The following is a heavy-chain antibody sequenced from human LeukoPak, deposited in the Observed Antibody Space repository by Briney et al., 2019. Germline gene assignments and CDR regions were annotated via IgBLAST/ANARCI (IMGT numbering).Heavy chain of an antibody. CDR2: VKSYNAGGTT. J-gene: IGHJ4*02. V-gene: IGHV3-15*01. Sequence: GGSLRLSCAASGFSIENDWMSWVRQAPGKGLEWVGRVKSYNAGGTTHYAAPVKGRFIISRDDSKNMLYLQMDSLKTEDTAVYYCTLIQGWGAGSYLLDYWGQGALVTVSS. CDR3: TLIQGWGAGSYLLDY. CDR1: GFSIENDW. D-gene: IGHD3-10*01.